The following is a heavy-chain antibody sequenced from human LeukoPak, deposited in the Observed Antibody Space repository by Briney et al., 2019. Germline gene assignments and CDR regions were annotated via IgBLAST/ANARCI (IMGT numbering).Heavy chain of an antibody. CDR3: AKSAAAGSLSDAFDI. V-gene: IGHV3-74*01. D-gene: IGHD6-13*01. J-gene: IGHJ3*02. Sequence: PGGSLRLSCAASGFTFSSYWMHWVRQAPGKGLVWVSRINSDGSSTSYADSVKGRFTISRDNAKNTLYLQMNSLRTEDTALYYCAKSAAAGSLSDAFDIWGQGTMVTVSS. CDR2: INSDGSST. CDR1: GFTFSSYW.